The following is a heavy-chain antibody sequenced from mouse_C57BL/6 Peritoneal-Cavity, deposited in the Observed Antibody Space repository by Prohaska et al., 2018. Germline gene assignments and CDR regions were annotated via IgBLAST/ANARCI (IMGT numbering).Heavy chain of an antibody. CDR1: T. CDR2: FIGGAGNT. Sequence: TMSWVRQTPEKILEFLATFIGGAGNTYYPGSVKGRFTISRDNAKNTLYLQMSSLRSEDTALYYCARKDSPRYFDVWGTGTTVTVSS. D-gene: IGHD6-1*01. V-gene: IGHV5-9*01. J-gene: IGHJ1*03. CDR3: ARKDSPRYFDV.